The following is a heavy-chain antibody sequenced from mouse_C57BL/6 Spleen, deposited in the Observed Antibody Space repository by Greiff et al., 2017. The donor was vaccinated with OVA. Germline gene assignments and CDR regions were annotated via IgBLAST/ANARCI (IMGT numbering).Heavy chain of an antibody. V-gene: IGHV1-39*01. Sequence: VHVKQSGPELVKPGASVKISCKASGYSFTDYNMNWVKQSNGKSLEWIGVINPNYGTTSYNQKFKGKATLTVDQSSSTAYMQLNSLTSVDSAVYYCAKVVATGPWYFDVWGTGTTVTVSS. CDR2: INPNYGTT. CDR3: AKVVATGPWYFDV. J-gene: IGHJ1*03. D-gene: IGHD1-1*01. CDR1: GYSFTDYN.